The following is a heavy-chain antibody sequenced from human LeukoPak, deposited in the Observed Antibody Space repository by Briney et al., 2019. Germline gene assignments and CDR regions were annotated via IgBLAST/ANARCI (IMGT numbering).Heavy chain of an antibody. V-gene: IGHV4-59*12. D-gene: IGHD5-18*01. J-gene: IGHJ3*02. CDR1: GGSINSYY. CDR3: ARDGDTAMILFAFDI. CDR2: ISYSGTT. Sequence: SETLSLTCTVSGGSINSYYWSWIRQPPGKGLEWIGYISYSGTTSYDPSLKSRVTMSLDTSKNQFSLKLSSVTAADTAVYYCARDGDTAMILFAFDIWGLGTMVTVSS.